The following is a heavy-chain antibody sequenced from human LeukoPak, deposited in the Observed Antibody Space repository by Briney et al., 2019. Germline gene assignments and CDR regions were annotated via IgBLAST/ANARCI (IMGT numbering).Heavy chain of an antibody. Sequence: GGSLTLPCAASGFTFSRYEMNWVRQAPGKGLEWVSYISSSGSTIYYADSVKGRFTISRDNAKNSLYLQMSSLRAEDTAVYYCARDSSLVGVRDYWGQGTLVTVSS. CDR2: ISSSGSTI. V-gene: IGHV3-48*03. CDR1: GFTFSRYE. J-gene: IGHJ4*02. D-gene: IGHD3-10*01. CDR3: ARDSSLVGVRDY.